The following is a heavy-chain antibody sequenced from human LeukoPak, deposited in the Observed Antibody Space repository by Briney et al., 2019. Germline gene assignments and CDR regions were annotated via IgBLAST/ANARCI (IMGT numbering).Heavy chain of an antibody. Sequence: PGGSLRLSCAASGFTFSNYWMSWVRQAPGKGLEWVANIKQDGSEKYYVDSVKGRFTISRDNAKNSLYLQMDSLRAEDTAVYYCASELQWSFYYWGQGTLVTVSS. D-gene: IGHD6-19*01. CDR2: IKQDGSEK. CDR3: ASELQWSFYY. CDR1: GFTFSNYW. V-gene: IGHV3-7*04. J-gene: IGHJ4*02.